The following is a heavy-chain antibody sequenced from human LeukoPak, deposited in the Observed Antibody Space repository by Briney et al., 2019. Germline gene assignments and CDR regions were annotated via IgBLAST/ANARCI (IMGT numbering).Heavy chain of an antibody. CDR1: GYSISSGYY. CDR2: ISSSSSYI. D-gene: IGHD1-26*01. Sequence: ETLSLTCAVSGYSISSGYYWGWIRQPPGKGLEWVSSISSSSSYIYYADSVKGRFTISRDNAKNSLYLQMNSLRAEDTAVYYCARVVGSYYFDYWGQGTLVTVSS. CDR3: ARVVGSYYFDY. J-gene: IGHJ4*02. V-gene: IGHV3-21*01.